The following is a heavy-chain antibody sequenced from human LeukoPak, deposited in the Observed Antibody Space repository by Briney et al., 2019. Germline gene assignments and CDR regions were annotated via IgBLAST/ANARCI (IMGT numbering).Heavy chain of an antibody. D-gene: IGHD2-15*01. CDR3: ARDLDVVVGPAHYDALDL. V-gene: IGHV3-11*04. CDR2: ISSSGSAI. CDR1: GFTFSDYY. J-gene: IGHJ3*01. Sequence: GESLRLSCAASGFTFSDYYINWIRQAPGKGLEWVSSISSSGSAIFYADSVRGRFTISRDNAKNSLFLQMNSLRAEDTAVYYCARDLDVVVGPAHYDALDLWGQGTTVTVS.